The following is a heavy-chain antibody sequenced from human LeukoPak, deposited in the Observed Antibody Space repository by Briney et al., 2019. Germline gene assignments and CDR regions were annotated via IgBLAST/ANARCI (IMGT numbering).Heavy chain of an antibody. CDR1: GYTFTDYF. V-gene: IGHV1-2*06. CDR3: ARDAGELYFDY. D-gene: IGHD1-7*01. J-gene: IGHJ4*02. CDR2: INPNTGGT. Sequence: ASVKVSCKASGYTFTDYFMHWVRKAPGQGLEWMGRINPNTGGTNYAQKFQGRVTMTTDTSISTAYMELSRLRSDDTAVYYCARDAGELYFDYWGQGTLVTVSS.